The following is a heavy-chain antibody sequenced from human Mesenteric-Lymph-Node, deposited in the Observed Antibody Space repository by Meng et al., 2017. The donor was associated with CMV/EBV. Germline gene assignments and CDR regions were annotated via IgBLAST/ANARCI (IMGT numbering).Heavy chain of an antibody. Sequence: ASVKVSCKASGYTFTSYYMHWVRQAPGQGLEWMGWINPNSGGTNYAQKFQGRVTVTRDTSNTTVYMELSSLGSDDTAVYYCARGCSSTICRAPSPDYWGQGTLVTVSS. D-gene: IGHD2-2*01. V-gene: IGHV1-2*02. CDR3: ARGCSSTICRAPSPDY. J-gene: IGHJ4*02. CDR1: GYTFTSYY. CDR2: INPNSGGT.